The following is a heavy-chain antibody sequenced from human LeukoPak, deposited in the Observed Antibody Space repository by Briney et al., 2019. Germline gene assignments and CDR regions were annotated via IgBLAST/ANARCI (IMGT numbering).Heavy chain of an antibody. J-gene: IGHJ2*01. CDR3: ARRSIYWYFDF. V-gene: IGHV4-39*01. Sequence: SETLSLTCGVSGGSISDRSYYWSWIRQFPGKGLEWIGSIYSSGSTYYNPSLQSRVTISKDTSENQFSLQLNSVTAADMAVYFCARRSIYWYFDFWGRGTLVTVSS. CDR1: GGSISDRSYY. D-gene: IGHD3-10*01. CDR2: IYSSGST.